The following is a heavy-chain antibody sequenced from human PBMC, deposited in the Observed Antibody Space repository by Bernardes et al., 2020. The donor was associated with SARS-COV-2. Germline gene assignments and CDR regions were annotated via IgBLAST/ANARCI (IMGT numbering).Heavy chain of an antibody. D-gene: IGHD2-21*01. CDR3: AGSSCGIDCYIGGLRSWDYGMDV. CDR1: GGSISSSNYY. CDR2: IYSSGSS. V-gene: IGHV4-39*01. J-gene: IGHJ6*02. Sequence: SEPLSLTCTVSGGSISSSNYYWGWVRQPPGKGLEWIGSIYSSGSSYYNPSLQNRVRASVDTSKNQFSLRLSFVTAADTAVYYCAGSSCGIDCYIGGLRSWDYGMDVWGQGTTVTVSS.